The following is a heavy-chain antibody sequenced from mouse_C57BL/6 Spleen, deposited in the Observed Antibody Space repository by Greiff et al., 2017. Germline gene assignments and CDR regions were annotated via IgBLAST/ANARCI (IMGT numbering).Heavy chain of an antibody. D-gene: IGHD2-4*01. CDR3: ARDEIYYDYVFAY. J-gene: IGHJ3*01. CDR2: IHPNSGST. Sequence: QVQLQQPGAELVKPGASVKLSCKASGYTFTSYWMHWVKQRPGQGLEWIGMIHPNSGSTNYNEKFKSKATLTVDKSSSTAYMQLSSLTSEDSAVYYCARDEIYYDYVFAYWGQGTLVTVSA. V-gene: IGHV1-64*01. CDR1: GYTFTSYW.